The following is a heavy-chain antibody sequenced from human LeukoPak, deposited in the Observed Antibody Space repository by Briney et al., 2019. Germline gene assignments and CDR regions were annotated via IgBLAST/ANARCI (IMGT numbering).Heavy chain of an antibody. D-gene: IGHD2-2*01. CDR2: IYYSGST. J-gene: IGHJ6*02. CDR3: ARDNAVVVPAAIGRRSYYYGMDV. CDR1: GGSISSYY. V-gene: IGHV4-59*01. Sequence: QASETLSLACTVSGGSISSYYWSWIRQPPGEGLEWIGYIYYSGSTNYNPSLKSRVTISVDTSKNQFSLKLSSVTAADTAVYYCARDNAVVVPAAIGRRSYYYGMDVWGQGTTVTVSS.